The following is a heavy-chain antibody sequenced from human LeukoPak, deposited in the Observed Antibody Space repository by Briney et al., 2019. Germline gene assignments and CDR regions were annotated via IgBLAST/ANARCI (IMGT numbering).Heavy chain of an antibody. J-gene: IGHJ4*02. CDR3: AGGPRSSEWLYLDN. D-gene: IGHD3-9*01. V-gene: IGHV3-23*01. CDR2: IGGSGGST. Sequence: PGRSLRLSCAASGFTFSSYAMGWVRQAPGKGLEWVSGIGGSGGSTYYADSVKGRFTISRDNSKNTLFLQMNTLRAEDTAVYYCAGGPRSSEWLYLDNWGQGTLVTVSS. CDR1: GFTFSSYA.